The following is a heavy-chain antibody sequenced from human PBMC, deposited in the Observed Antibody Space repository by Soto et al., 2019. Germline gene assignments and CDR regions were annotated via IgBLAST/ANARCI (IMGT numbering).Heavy chain of an antibody. CDR3: AVNYYDSSGENY. V-gene: IGHV1-18*01. CDR1: GYTFTSYG. Sequence: ASVKVSCKASGYTFTSYGISWVRQAPGQGLEWMGWISAYNANTNYAQKLQGRVTMTTDTSTSTAYMELRSLRSDDTAVYYCAVNYYDSSGENYWGQGXLVTVYS. D-gene: IGHD3-22*01. CDR2: ISAYNANT. J-gene: IGHJ4*02.